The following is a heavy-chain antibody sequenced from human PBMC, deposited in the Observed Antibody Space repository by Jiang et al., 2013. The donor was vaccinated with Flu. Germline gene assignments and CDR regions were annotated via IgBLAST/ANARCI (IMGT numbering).Heavy chain of an antibody. CDR3: AHIGGYGGYALVV. V-gene: IGHV3-15*04. Sequence: VQLLESGGGLVKPGGSLTLSCAASGLTFSHAWMSWVRQAPGEALEWVGRIVVNSDGGATDYAAPVKGRFTISRDDSKNTVFLQMSSLRAEDTAVYYCAHIGGYGGYALVVWGQGTTVTVSS. D-gene: IGHD4-23*01. CDR2: IVVNSDGGAT. CDR1: GLTFSHAW. J-gene: IGHJ6*02.